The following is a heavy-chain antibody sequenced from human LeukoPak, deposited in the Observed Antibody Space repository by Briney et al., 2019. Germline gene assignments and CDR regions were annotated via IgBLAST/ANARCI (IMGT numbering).Heavy chain of an antibody. CDR3: AREKFYDNSGYDY. CDR2: ISSSGSTV. V-gene: IGHV3-48*03. J-gene: IGHJ4*02. D-gene: IGHD3-22*01. CDR1: GFTFSSYE. Sequence: GGSLRLSCAASGFTFSSYEVNWVRQAPGQGLEWVAYISSSGSTVYYADSVKGRFTISRDNAKNSLFLQMNSLRAEDTADYYCAREKFYDNSGYDYWGQGTLVTVSS.